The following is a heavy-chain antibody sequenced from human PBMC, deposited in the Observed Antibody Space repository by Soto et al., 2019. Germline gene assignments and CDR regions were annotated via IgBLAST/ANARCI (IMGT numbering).Heavy chain of an antibody. V-gene: IGHV3-23*01. J-gene: IGHJ3*02. CDR1: GFTVSTYA. Sequence: EVQLLESGGGLVQPGGSLRLSCAASGFTVSTYAMTWVRQAPGKGLEWVPSVTNSGSNTYHAAAVKGRFTISRDNSKNMLFLQMTSLRAEDTALYYCAKDLAATATGDSFDIWGQGTMVTVAS. D-gene: IGHD1-1*01. CDR3: AKDLAATATGDSFDI. CDR2: VTNSGSNT.